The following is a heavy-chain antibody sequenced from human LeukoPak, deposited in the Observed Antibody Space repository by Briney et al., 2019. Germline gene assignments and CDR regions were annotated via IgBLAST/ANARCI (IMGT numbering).Heavy chain of an antibody. D-gene: IGHD1-7*01. CDR2: IYTSGSP. CDR1: GGPISTYY. CDR3: ARSGWNYGGTFPENWFDP. V-gene: IGHV4-4*09. Sequence: SETLSLTCTVSGGPISTYYWSWIRQPPGKGLEWIGYIYTSGSPNYNPSLKSRVTISVDTSKNQFSLKLTSVTAADTAVYYCARSGWNYGGTFPENWFDPWGQGTLVTVSS. J-gene: IGHJ5*02.